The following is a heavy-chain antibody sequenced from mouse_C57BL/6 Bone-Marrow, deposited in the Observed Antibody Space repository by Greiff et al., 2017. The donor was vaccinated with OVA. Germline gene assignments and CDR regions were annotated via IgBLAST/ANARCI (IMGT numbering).Heavy chain of an antibody. Sequence: QVHVKQPGAELVKPGASVKVSCKASGYTFTSYWMHWVKQRPGQGLEWIGRIHPSDSDTNYNQKFKGKATLTVDKSSSTAYMQLSSLTSEDSAVYYCAIPNSEFAYWGQGTLVTVSA. CDR3: AIPNSEFAY. V-gene: IGHV1-74*01. CDR2: IHPSDSDT. CDR1: GYTFTSYW. J-gene: IGHJ3*01.